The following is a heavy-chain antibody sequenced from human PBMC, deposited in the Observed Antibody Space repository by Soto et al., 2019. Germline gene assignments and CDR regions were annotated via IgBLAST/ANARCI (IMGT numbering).Heavy chain of an antibody. CDR2: IDNTGSA. V-gene: IGHV4-31*03. Sequence: PSETLSLTCTVSGASVSTGVYYWTWIRQHPGKGLELIGYIDNTGSAYYNPSLAGRVDISVDTSKNQFSLNLQSLTAADTAFYYCAGAVSDFDVRRYRTSYFDQWGQGILVTVSS. J-gene: IGHJ4*02. CDR3: AGAVSDFDVRRYRTSYFDQ. D-gene: IGHD3-10*02. CDR1: GASVSTGVYY.